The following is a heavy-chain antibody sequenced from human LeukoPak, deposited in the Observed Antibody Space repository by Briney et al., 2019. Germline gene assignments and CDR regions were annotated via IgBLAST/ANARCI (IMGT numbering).Heavy chain of an antibody. D-gene: IGHD6-13*01. J-gene: IGHJ4*02. CDR1: GYTFTSYG. V-gene: IGHV1-18*01. CDR2: ISAYNGNT. CDR3: ARHSSSWYYFDY. Sequence: ASVKVSCKASGYTFTSYGISWVRQAPGQGLEWMGWISAYNGNTNYAQKLQGRATMTTDTSTSTAYMELRSLRSEDTAVYYCARHSSSWYYFDYWGQGTLVTVSS.